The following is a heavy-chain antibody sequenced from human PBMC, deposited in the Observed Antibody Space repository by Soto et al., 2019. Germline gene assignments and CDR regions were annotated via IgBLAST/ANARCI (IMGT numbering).Heavy chain of an antibody. CDR2: VHYSGNT. CDR1: RGSISSSAYY. V-gene: IGHV4-39*01. J-gene: IGHJ3*02. D-gene: IGHD1-7*01. Sequence: QLQLQESGPGLVKPSETLSLTCTVSRGSISSSAYYWGWIRQPPGKGLEWIGSVHYSGNTYYNPSLKSRLIVSVDTYKNQFSMRLDYVTAADTDVYCAVPRGESNYNSFPTSFDIWGQGTVVTVSS. CDR3: VPRGESNYNSFPTSFDI.